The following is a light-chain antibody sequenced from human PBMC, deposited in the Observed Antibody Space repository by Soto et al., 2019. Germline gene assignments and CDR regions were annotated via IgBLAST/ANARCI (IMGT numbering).Light chain of an antibody. CDR1: RSNIGNYY. V-gene: IGLV1-51*01. Sequence: QSVLTQPPSVSAAPGQRVTISCSGGRSNIGNYYVSWYRQLPGTAPTVLIYDNNKRPSGIPDRFSGSKSGTSATLAIPGLQTGDGGEYSCGAWDDSLNVYLFGGGTKVTVL. CDR3: GAWDDSLNVYL. J-gene: IGLJ1*01. CDR2: DNN.